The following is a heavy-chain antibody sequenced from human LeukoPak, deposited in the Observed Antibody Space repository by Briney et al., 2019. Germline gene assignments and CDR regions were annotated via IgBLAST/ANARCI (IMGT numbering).Heavy chain of an antibody. Sequence: GGSLRLSCTASGFTFSSFAMSWVRQAPGKGLERVSTIDGGGGRTNYADSAKGRFTISRDNFGNTLFLEMNSLRAEDTAVYYCAQSRAAAAGTGAFDSWGQGTLVTVSS. D-gene: IGHD6-25*01. J-gene: IGHJ4*02. V-gene: IGHV3-23*01. CDR2: IDGGGGRT. CDR1: GFTFSSFA. CDR3: AQSRAAAAGTGAFDS.